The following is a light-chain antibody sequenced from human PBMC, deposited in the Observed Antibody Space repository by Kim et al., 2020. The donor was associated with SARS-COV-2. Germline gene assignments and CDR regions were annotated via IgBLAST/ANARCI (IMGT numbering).Light chain of an antibody. CDR3: QQYAKSVT. V-gene: IGKV3-20*01. Sequence: IVLTQSPGTLSLSPGQRATLSCRASQSVTRNYLAWYQQKPGQAPRLLIHGASSRASGTPDRFSGSGSGTDFTLTISRMEAGDFAVYYCQQYAKSVTFGQGTRLEIK. J-gene: IGKJ5*01. CDR1: QSVTRNY. CDR2: GAS.